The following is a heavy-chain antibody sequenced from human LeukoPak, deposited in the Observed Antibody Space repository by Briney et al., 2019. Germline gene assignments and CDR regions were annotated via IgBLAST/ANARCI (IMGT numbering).Heavy chain of an antibody. D-gene: IGHD3-10*01. J-gene: IGHJ3*02. CDR3: ARAMVRGVLPAAEAFAI. V-gene: IGHV1-2*04. CDR1: GYAFTGYY. CDR2: INPNSGGT. Sequence: ASVKVSCKASGYAFTGYYMHWLRQAPGQGLEWMGCINPNSGGTNYAQKFQGWVTMTRDTSISTAYMELSRLRSDDTAVYYCARAMVRGVLPAAEAFAIWGQWTMVTVSS.